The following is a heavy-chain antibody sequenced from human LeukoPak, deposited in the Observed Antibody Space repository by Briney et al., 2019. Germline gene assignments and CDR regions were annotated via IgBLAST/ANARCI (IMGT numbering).Heavy chain of an antibody. CDR1: GGSISSYY. J-gene: IGHJ4*02. CDR3: ARGGYSSSRAHFDY. V-gene: IGHV4-4*07. D-gene: IGHD6-13*01. CDR2: IYTSGST. Sequence: SETLSLTCTVSGGSISSYYWSWIRQPAGKGLEWIGRIYTSGSTNYNPSLKSRVTMSVDTSKNQFSLKLSSVTAADTAVYYCARGGYSSSRAHFDYWGQGTLVTVSS.